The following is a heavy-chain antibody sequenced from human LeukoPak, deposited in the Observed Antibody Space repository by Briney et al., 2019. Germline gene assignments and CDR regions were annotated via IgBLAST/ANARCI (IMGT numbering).Heavy chain of an antibody. CDR1: GFSLTTSQVG. J-gene: IGHJ4*02. D-gene: IGHD1-26*01. CDR2: IYWDDDK. CDR3: VHIRGSTPGSTGI. Sequence: SGPTLVKPTQTLTLTCTFSGFSLTTSQVGVGWIRQPPGKALEWLAVIYWDDDKRYRSSLRSRVTITKDTSKNQVVLTLSDMDPEDTATYFCVHIRGSTPGSTGIWGQGTLVTVSS. V-gene: IGHV2-5*02.